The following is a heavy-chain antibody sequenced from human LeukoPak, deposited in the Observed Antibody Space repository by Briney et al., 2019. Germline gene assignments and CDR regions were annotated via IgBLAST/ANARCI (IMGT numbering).Heavy chain of an antibody. J-gene: IGHJ4*02. CDR1: GFTFITHV. V-gene: IGHV3-23*01. Sequence: GGALRVSPVASGFTFITHVLSWVPPAPGKGLEWVSAISGRGGSTYYADSVKGRFTISRDNSKNTLYLQMNSLRAEDTAVYYCARVNSCPRCHFDYWGQGTLVTVSS. CDR3: ARVNSCPRCHFDY. D-gene: IGHD2-15*01. CDR2: ISGRGGST.